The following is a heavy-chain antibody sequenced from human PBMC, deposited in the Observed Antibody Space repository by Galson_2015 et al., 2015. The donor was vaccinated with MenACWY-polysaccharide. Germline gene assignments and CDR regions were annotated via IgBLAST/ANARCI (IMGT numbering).Heavy chain of an antibody. J-gene: IGHJ4*02. CDR2: INGGSSTI. V-gene: IGHV3-48*02. D-gene: IGHD6-13*01. Sequence: SLRLSCAASGFTFSTYRMTWVRQAPGKGLEWVSYINGGSSTIYYADSVKGRFTISRDNAKNSLYLQMNSLRDDDTAVYYCARDSGIAGADDYWGQGTLVTASS. CDR3: ARDSGIAGADDY. CDR1: GFTFSTYR.